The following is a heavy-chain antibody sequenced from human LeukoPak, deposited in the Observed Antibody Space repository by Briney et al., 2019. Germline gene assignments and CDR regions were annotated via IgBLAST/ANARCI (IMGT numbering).Heavy chain of an antibody. CDR1: GFTFSSYA. J-gene: IGHJ6*02. CDR3: ARDRDIVVVPAPNYYGMDV. D-gene: IGHD2-2*01. V-gene: IGHV3-30-3*01. CDR2: ISYDGSNK. Sequence: GRSLRLSCAASGFTFSSYAMHWVRQAPGKGLEWVAVISYDGSNKYYADSVKGRFTISRDNSKNTLYLQMNSLRAEDTAVYYCARDRDIVVVPAPNYYGMDVWGQGTTVTVSS.